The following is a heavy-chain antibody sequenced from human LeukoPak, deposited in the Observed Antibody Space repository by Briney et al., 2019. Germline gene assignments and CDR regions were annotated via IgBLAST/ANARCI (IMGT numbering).Heavy chain of an antibody. D-gene: IGHD5-18*01. Sequence: PGGSLRLSCAASGFTFSSYAMSWVRQAPGKGLEWVSAISGSGGSTYYADSVKGRFTISRDNSKNTLYLQMNSLRAEDTVVYYCAKKPNGYSYGYSVPWYYFDYWGQGTLVTVSS. CDR2: ISGSGGST. CDR1: GFTFSSYA. J-gene: IGHJ4*02. CDR3: AKKPNGYSYGYSVPWYYFDY. V-gene: IGHV3-23*01.